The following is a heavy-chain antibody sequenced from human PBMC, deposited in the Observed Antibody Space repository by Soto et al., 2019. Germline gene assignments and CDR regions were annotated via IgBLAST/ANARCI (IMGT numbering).Heavy chain of an antibody. CDR2: IYYSGNT. D-gene: IGHD5-12*01. CDR3: ARLDVRSGYSDF. J-gene: IGHJ4*02. Sequence: QVQLQESGPGLVKPSQTLSLTCTVSGGSISSGDYYWSWFRQPPGKGLEWFGYIYYSGNTYYNPSLKSRVGISVDTSKNQFSLKLSSVTAADPAVYYCARLDVRSGYSDFWGQGSLVTVSS. CDR1: GGSISSGDYY. V-gene: IGHV4-30-4*01.